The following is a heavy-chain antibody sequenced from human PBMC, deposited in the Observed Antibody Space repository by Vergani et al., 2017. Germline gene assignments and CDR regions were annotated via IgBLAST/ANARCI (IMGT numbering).Heavy chain of an antibody. V-gene: IGHV1-69*13. CDR2: IIPIFGTA. J-gene: IGHJ4*02. Sequence: QVQLVQSGAEVKKPGSSVKVSCKASGGTFSSYAISWVRQAPGQGLEWMGRIIPIFGTANYAQKFQGRVTITADESTSTAYMELSSLRSEDTAVYYCARDGGRDGYNFPDRDYWGQGTLVTVSS. D-gene: IGHD5-24*01. CDR1: GGTFSSYA. CDR3: ARDGGRDGYNFPDRDY.